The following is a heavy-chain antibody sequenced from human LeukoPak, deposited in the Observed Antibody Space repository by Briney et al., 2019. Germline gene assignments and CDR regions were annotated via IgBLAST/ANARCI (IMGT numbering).Heavy chain of an antibody. Sequence: PGGSLRLSCAASGLTFSTFSNYAMSWVRQAPGKGLEWVSAISGSGGSTYYAEAVKGRFTISRDNSKNTLYLQMNSLRAEDTAVYYCAKVPRIVGATRRDYFDYWGQGTLVTVSS. D-gene: IGHD1-26*01. CDR2: ISGSGGST. J-gene: IGHJ4*02. CDR3: AKVPRIVGATRRDYFDY. CDR1: GLTFSTFSNYA. V-gene: IGHV3-23*01.